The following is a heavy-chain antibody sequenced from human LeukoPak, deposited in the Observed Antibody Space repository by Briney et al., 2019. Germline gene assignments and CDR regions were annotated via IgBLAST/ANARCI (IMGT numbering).Heavy chain of an antibody. V-gene: IGHV3-48*01. CDR3: AGDTVAIQNLMAARRGGTYYFDY. CDR1: GFTFCSYS. CDR2: LSGSSNNI. J-gene: IGHJ4*02. D-gene: IGHD6-6*01. Sequence: PAGNLSLSSAASGFTFCSYSINWDRQAQGRERECSSYLSGSSNNIEYADSVEGRFTISRDNAKNSLYLQMTSLRAEDTAVYYCAGDTVAIQNLMAARRGGTYYFDYCGEGTLVTVSS.